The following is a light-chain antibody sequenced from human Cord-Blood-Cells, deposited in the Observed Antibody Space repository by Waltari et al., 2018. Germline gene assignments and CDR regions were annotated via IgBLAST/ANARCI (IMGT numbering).Light chain of an antibody. Sequence: QSALTQPASVSGSPGQSITISCTGTSSDGGSYNLVSWYQQHPGTAPKLMIYQGGKRPSGVSNRFSGSKSGNTASLTISGLQAEDEADYYCCSYAGSSTLVFGGGTKLTVL. CDR3: CSYAGSSTLV. CDR1: SSDGGSYNL. J-gene: IGLJ2*01. V-gene: IGLV2-23*01. CDR2: QGG.